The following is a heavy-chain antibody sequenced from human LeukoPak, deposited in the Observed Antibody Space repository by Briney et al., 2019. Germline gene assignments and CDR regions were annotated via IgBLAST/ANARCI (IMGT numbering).Heavy chain of an antibody. D-gene: IGHD3-22*01. Sequence: GGSLRLSCAASGFTFSSYAMHWVRQAPGKGLEWVAVISYDGSNKYYADSVKGRFTISRDNSKYTLYLQMNSLRAEDTAVYYCARDPGDSSGYYYGDYWGQGTLVTVSS. CDR2: ISYDGSNK. CDR1: GFTFSSYA. CDR3: ARDPGDSSGYYYGDY. V-gene: IGHV3-30*04. J-gene: IGHJ4*02.